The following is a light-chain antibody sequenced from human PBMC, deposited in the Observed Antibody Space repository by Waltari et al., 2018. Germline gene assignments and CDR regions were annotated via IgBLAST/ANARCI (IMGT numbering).Light chain of an antibody. CDR2: EDS. CDR1: TLPNKY. J-gene: IGLJ2*01. Sequence: SNELTQPPSVAVSPGQTARITCSGDTLPNKYAYWYQQKSGQAPVLVMYEDSKRPSGIPERFSGSNSETAATLTISGAQVEDEADYYCYSTDSSGKGIFGGGTKLTVL. V-gene: IGLV3-10*01. CDR3: YSTDSSGKGI.